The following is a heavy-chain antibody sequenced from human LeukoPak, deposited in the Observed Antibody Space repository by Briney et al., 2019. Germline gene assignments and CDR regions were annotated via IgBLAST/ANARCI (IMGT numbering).Heavy chain of an antibody. CDR3: ARSIAVAGDDLDY. V-gene: IGHV3-30-3*01. Sequence: GGSLRLSCAASGFTFSSYAMHWVRQAPGKGLEWVAVISYDGSNKYYADSVKGRFTISRDNSKNTLYLQMNSLRAEDTAVYYCARSIAVAGDDLDYWGQGTLVTVSP. D-gene: IGHD6-19*01. J-gene: IGHJ4*02. CDR2: ISYDGSNK. CDR1: GFTFSSYA.